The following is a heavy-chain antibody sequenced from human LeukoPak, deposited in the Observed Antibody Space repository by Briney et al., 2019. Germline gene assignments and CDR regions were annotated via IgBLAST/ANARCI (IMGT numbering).Heavy chain of an antibody. Sequence: ASVKVSCKASGYTFTGYYMHWVRQAPGQGLEWMGRINPNSGGTNYPQKFQGRVTMTRDTSISTAYMELSRLRSDDTAVYYCARGRIGTNPSGYLTWGQGTLVTVSS. J-gene: IGHJ4*02. CDR3: ARGRIGTNPSGYLT. CDR1: GYTFTGYY. V-gene: IGHV1-2*06. D-gene: IGHD5-12*01. CDR2: INPNSGGT.